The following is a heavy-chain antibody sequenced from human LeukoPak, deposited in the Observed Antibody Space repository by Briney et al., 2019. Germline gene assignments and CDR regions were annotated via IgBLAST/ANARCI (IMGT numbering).Heavy chain of an antibody. D-gene: IGHD4-11*01. CDR2: IYYNGNT. J-gene: IGHJ4*02. Sequence: SETLSLTCTVSGDSFSSDDWSWIWQRPGEGLEWIGHIYYNGNTNFNPALKSRVTISVDPPKKQFSLRLPSVTVADTAVYYCARGGSRLTTVGDFAFWGQGTLDTIPS. V-gene: IGHV4-59*12. CDR3: ARGGSRLTTVGDFAF. CDR1: GDSFSSDD.